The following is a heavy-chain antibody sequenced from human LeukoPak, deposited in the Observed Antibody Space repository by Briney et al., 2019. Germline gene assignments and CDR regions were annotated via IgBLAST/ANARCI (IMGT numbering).Heavy chain of an antibody. CDR2: FYHSGSI. J-gene: IGHJ4*02. D-gene: IGHD3-10*01. CDR1: GGSISSYY. CDR3: ARGKGSGSYYRGLFDY. V-gene: IGHV4-59*01. Sequence: SETLSLTCSVSGGSISSYYWSWIRQPPGKGLEWIGFFYHSGSINYNPSLESRVTLSIDTSKNQLSLKLSSVTAADTAVYYCARGKGSGSYYRGLFDYWGQGTLVTVSS.